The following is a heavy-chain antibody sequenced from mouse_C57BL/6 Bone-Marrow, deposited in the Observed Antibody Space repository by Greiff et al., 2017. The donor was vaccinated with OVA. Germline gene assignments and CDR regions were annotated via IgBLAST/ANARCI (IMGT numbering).Heavy chain of an antibody. J-gene: IGHJ3*01. CDR1: GFTFSSYG. V-gene: IGHV5-6*01. CDR2: ISSGGSYT. Sequence: EVQLVESGGDLVKPGGSLKLSCAASGFTFSSYGMSWVRQTPDKRLEWVATISSGGSYTYYPDSVKGRFTISRDNAKNTLYLQLSSLKSEDTAMDYCARLNFAWFAYWGQGTLVTVSA. D-gene: IGHD1-3*01. CDR3: ARLNFAWFAY.